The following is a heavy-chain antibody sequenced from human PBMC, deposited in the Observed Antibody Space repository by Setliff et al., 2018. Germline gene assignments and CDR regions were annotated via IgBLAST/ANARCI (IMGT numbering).Heavy chain of an antibody. Sequence: LRLSCAASGFTFSSYTMNWVRQAPGQGLEWVSSIDSSSTWIYYADSVKGRFTISRDNARNSLYLQMSSLRAEGTAIYYCARDTSGRDALDVWGQGTTVTVAS. J-gene: IGHJ3*01. V-gene: IGHV3-21*04. CDR1: GFTFSSYT. D-gene: IGHD3-10*01. CDR3: ARDTSGRDALDV. CDR2: IDSSSTWI.